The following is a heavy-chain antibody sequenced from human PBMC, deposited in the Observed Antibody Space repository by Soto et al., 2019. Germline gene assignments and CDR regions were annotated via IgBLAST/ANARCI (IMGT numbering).Heavy chain of an antibody. V-gene: IGHV6-1*01. D-gene: IGHD3-10*01. Sequence: QTLSQPCTTSGDSVSSNSASWNYSTQSASRGLDCLGRTYYRSKWYNDYAVSVKSRITINPDTSKNQFSLQLNSVTPEDTAVYYCARDTFTGSGSYYTFPTHMEVWGKGTTVTVSS. CDR1: GDSVSSNSAS. CDR2: TYYRSKWYN. CDR3: ARDTFTGSGSYYTFPTHMEV. J-gene: IGHJ6*03.